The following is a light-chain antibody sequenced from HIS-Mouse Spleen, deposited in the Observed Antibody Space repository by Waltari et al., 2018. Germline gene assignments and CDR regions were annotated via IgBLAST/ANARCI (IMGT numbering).Light chain of an antibody. CDR1: SSDVGGYNS. CDR2: EVS. CDR3: SSYAGSNNFVV. Sequence: QSALTQPPSASGSPGQSVPISCPGTSSDVGGYNSVSWYQQHPGKAPKLMIYEVSKRPSGVPDRFSGSKSGNTASLTVSGLQAEDEADYYCSSYAGSNNFVVFGGGTKLTVL. J-gene: IGLJ2*01. V-gene: IGLV2-8*01.